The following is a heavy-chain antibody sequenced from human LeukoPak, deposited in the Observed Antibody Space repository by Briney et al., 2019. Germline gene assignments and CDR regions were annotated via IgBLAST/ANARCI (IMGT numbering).Heavy chain of an antibody. CDR2: IYYSGST. D-gene: IGHD2/OR15-2a*01. J-gene: IGHJ3*02. CDR3: ASNRQRWVDI. V-gene: IGHV4-39*07. CDR1: GGSISSSSYY. Sequence: SETLSLTCTVSGGSISSSSYYWGWIRQPPGKGLEWIGSIYYSGSTYYNPSLKSRVTISVDTSKNQFSLKLSSVTAADTAVYYCASNRQRWVDIWGQGTMVTVSS.